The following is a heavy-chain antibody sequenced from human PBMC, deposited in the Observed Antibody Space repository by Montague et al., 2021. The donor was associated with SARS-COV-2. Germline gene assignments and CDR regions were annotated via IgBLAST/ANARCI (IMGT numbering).Heavy chain of an antibody. V-gene: IGHV3-21*01. CDR2: ISSSSSYI. J-gene: IGHJ4*02. D-gene: IGHD3-3*01. Sequence: SLRLSCAASGFTFSSYSMNWVRQAPGKGLEWVSSISSSSSYIYYADSVKGRFTISRDNAKNSLYLQMNSLRAEDTAVYYCARGVEWLLFNVFDYWGQATLVTVSS. CDR3: ARGVEWLLFNVFDY. CDR1: GFTFSSYS.